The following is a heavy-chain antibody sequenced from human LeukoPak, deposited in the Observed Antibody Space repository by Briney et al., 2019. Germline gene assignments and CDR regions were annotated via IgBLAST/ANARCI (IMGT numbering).Heavy chain of an antibody. V-gene: IGHV4-38-2*02. CDR3: ARAAITMIVVVKGGYFDY. D-gene: IGHD3-22*01. J-gene: IGHJ4*02. Sequence: SETLSLTCTVSGDSISSGNYWGWIRQPPGKGLEWIGSIYYSGSTYYNPSLKSRVTISVDTSKNQFSLKLSSVTAADTAVYYCARAAITMIVVVKGGYFDYWGQGTLVTVSS. CDR2: IYYSGST. CDR1: GDSISSGNY.